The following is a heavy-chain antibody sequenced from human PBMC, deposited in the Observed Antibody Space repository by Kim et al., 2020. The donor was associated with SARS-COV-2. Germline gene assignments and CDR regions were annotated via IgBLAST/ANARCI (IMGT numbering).Heavy chain of an antibody. CDR3: AKEDAVAVAGGFDC. V-gene: IGHV3-30*18. D-gene: IGHD6-19*01. CDR2: ISYDGKNK. J-gene: IGHJ4*02. Sequence: GGSLRLSCAVSGFTFSSYGMHWVRQAPGKGLEWVAVISYDGKNKYYGEAVKGRFTISIDNSKKTLDLQIHSLRVEDTAVYYCAKEDAVAVAGGFDCWGQGTLVTVS. CDR1: GFTFSSYG.